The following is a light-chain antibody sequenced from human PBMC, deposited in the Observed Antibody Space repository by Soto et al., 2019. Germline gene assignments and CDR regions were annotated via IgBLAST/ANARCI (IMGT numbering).Light chain of an antibody. V-gene: IGKV3D-20*01. CDR1: QSFSSSY. J-gene: IGKJ2*01. CDR3: QQYGSSPQT. CDR2: DAS. Sequence: EIVLTQSPATLYLSPGERATLSCGASQSFSSSYLAWYQQKPGLAPRLLIYDASSRATGIQDRFSGSGSGTDVTLTISRLEPEDFAVYYCQQYGSSPQTFGQGTKLEIK.